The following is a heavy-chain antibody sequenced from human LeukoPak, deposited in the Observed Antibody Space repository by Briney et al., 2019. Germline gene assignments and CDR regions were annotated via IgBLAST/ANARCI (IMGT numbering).Heavy chain of an antibody. V-gene: IGHV1-8*02. CDR1: GYTFTSYD. Sequence: GASVKVSSKPSGYTFTSYDINWVRQAPGQGLEWMGWMNPNSGNTGYAQKFQGRVTITRNTSISTAYMELSSLRSEDTAVYYCARVRAARNWFDPWGQGTLVTVSS. J-gene: IGHJ5*02. CDR3: ARVRAARNWFDP. D-gene: IGHD4-17*01. CDR2: MNPNSGNT.